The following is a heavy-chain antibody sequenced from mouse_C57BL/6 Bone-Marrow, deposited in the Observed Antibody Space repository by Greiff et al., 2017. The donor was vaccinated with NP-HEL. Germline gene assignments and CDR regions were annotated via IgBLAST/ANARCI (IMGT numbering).Heavy chain of an antibody. J-gene: IGHJ1*03. V-gene: IGHV5-12*01. CDR2: ISNGGGST. CDR3: ARQYFDV. CDR1: GFTFSDYY. Sequence: EVHLVESGGGLVQPGGSLKLSCAASGFTFSDYYMYWVRQTPEKRLEWVAYISNGGGSTYYPDTVKGRFTISRDNAKNTLYLQMSRLKSEDTAMYYCARQYFDVWGTGTTVTVSS.